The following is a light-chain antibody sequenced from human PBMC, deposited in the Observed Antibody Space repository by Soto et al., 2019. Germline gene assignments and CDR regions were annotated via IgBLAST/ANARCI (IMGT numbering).Light chain of an antibody. J-gene: IGKJ2*01. Sequence: EILMTQSQVSLSVSPGERVTLSCRASQSVSSNLAWYQQKPGQAPRLLIYGASTRATGVPARFSGGGSGTEFTLTISSLQSEDFAVYYCQQYKDWPPYTFGQGTKLEI. V-gene: IGKV3-15*01. CDR3: QQYKDWPPYT. CDR1: QSVSSN. CDR2: GAS.